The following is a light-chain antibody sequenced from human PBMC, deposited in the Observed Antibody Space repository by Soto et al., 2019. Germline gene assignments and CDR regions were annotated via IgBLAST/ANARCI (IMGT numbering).Light chain of an antibody. CDR1: GSNIGGHYD. V-gene: IGLV1-40*01. Sequence: QSVLTQPPSVSGAPGQTVSISCSGSGSNIGGHYDVHWYQVLPATAPKLLIYGDTHRPSGVPGRFSGSKSGSSASLAIIGLRTEDEGDYCCQSYDSSLSGVVFGGGTKVTVL. CDR3: QSYDSSLSGVV. CDR2: GDT. J-gene: IGLJ2*01.